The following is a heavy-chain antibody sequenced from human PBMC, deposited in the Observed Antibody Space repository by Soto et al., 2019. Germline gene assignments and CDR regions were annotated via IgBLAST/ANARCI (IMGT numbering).Heavy chain of an antibody. V-gene: IGHV2-5*02. CDR1: GFSLTISGEG. CDR3: AHPTNSYFDY. CDR2: IYWDGDR. J-gene: IGHJ4*02. Sequence: QITLKESGPTLVKPTQTLTLTCTFSGFSLTISGEGVAWIRQPPGKALEWLALIYWDGDRRYSPSLKTRLTSTDVSSKRRVVLTMTNMDPLDTATYYCAHPTNSYFDYWGQGSLVTVSS.